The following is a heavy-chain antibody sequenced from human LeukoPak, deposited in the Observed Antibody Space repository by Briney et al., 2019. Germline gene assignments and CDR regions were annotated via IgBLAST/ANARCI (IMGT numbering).Heavy chain of an antibody. D-gene: IGHD1-26*01. Sequence: ASVKVSCRASGYTFTSYYIHWVRQAPGQGLEWMGIINPSGGSTNYAQDFQGRVTMTRDTSTSTVYMELSSLRSEDTAVYYCARRELAGSTAYFDYWGQGTLVTVSS. J-gene: IGHJ4*02. V-gene: IGHV1-46*01. CDR3: ARRELAGSTAYFDY. CDR2: INPSGGST. CDR1: GYTFTSYY.